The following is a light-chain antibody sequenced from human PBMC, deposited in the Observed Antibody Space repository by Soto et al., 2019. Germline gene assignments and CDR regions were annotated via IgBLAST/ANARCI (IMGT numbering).Light chain of an antibody. V-gene: IGLV1-44*01. CDR2: SNN. J-gene: IGLJ3*02. CDR1: SSNIGSNA. CDR3: AGWDNNLNGHWV. Sequence: QSVLTQPPSASGTPGQRVTISCSGGSSNIGSNAVNWYQQVPGAAPKLLIDSNNQRPSGVPARFSGSKSGTSASLAISGLQSDDEADYDCAGWDNNLNGHWVFGGGTKLTVL.